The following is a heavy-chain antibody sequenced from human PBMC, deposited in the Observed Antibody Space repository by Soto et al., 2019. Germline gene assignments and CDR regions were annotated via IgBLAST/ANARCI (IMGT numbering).Heavy chain of an antibody. CDR2: INHSGST. CDR1: GGSFSGYY. CDR3: ASWACSGGSCYSHNRFDP. Sequence: QVQLQQWGAGLLKPSETLSLTCAVYGGSFSGYYWSWIRQPPGKGLEWIGEINHSGSTNYNPSLKSRVTISVDTSKNQFSLKLSSVTAADTAVYYCASWACSGGSCYSHNRFDPWGQGTLVTVSS. V-gene: IGHV4-34*01. J-gene: IGHJ5*02. D-gene: IGHD2-15*01.